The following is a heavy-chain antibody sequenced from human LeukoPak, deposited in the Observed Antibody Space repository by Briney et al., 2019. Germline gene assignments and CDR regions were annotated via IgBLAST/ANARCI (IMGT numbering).Heavy chain of an antibody. D-gene: IGHD2-2*03. Sequence: APVKVSCKASGYTFTGYYMHWVRQAPGQGLEWMGWINPNSGGTNYAQKFQGRVTMTRDTSISTAYMELSRLRSDDTAVYYCARDYLDIVVVPAAHYYYYGMDVWGQGTTVTVSS. V-gene: IGHV1-2*02. CDR3: ARDYLDIVVVPAAHYYYYGMDV. J-gene: IGHJ6*02. CDR1: GYTFTGYY. CDR2: INPNSGGT.